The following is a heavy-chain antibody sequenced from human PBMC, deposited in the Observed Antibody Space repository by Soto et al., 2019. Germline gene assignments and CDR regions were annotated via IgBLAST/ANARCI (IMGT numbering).Heavy chain of an antibody. Sequence: PGESLKISCKGSGYSFTSYWIGWVRQMPGKGREWIGIIYPGDSDTRYSTSFQGQVTISADKSISTAYLQWSSLKASDTAMYYCARPVAAAVPYYFDYWGQGTLVTVSS. J-gene: IGHJ4*02. V-gene: IGHV5-51*01. CDR1: GYSFTSYW. D-gene: IGHD6-13*01. CDR2: IYPGDSDT. CDR3: ARPVAAAVPYYFDY.